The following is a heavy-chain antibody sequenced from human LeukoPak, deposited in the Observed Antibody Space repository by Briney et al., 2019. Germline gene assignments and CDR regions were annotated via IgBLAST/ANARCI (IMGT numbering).Heavy chain of an antibody. J-gene: IGHJ4*02. V-gene: IGHV3-30*03. Sequence: GRSLRLSCAASGFTFSSYGMHWVRQAPGKGLEWVAVISYDGGNKYYADSVKGRFTISRDDSKNTLYLQMNSLKTEDTAVYYCTTVGSYWLRRNYWGQGTLVTVSS. CDR3: TTVGSYWLRRNY. CDR1: GFTFSSYG. CDR2: ISYDGGNK. D-gene: IGHD3-9*01.